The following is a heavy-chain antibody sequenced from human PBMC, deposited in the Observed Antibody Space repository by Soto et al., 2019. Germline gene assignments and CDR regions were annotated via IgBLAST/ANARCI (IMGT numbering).Heavy chain of an antibody. J-gene: IGHJ4*02. CDR3: AKDTPVPATAIPSYFAY. Sequence: GGSLRLSCAASGFTFSSYAMSWVRQAPGKGLEWVSGITGSGATTYYADSVKGRFTISGDNSKNTLFLQMNSLRPEDTAVYYCAKDTPVPATAIPSYFAYWGQGTLVTVSS. V-gene: IGHV3-23*01. CDR1: GFTFSSYA. D-gene: IGHD2-2*01. CDR2: ITGSGATT.